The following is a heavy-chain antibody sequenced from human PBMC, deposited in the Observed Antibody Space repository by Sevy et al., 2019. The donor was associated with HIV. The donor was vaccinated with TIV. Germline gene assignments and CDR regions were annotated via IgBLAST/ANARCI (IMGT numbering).Heavy chain of an antibody. D-gene: IGHD2-15*01. J-gene: IGHJ4*02. CDR3: ARLTYCSGGSCYSYFDY. CDR2: IYYSGST. V-gene: IGHV4-61*01. Sequence: SETLSLTCTVSGGSVSSGSYYWSWIRQPPGKGLEWIGYIYYSGSTHYNPSLKSRVTISVDTSKNQFSLKLSSVTAADTAVYYCARLTYCSGGSCYSYFDYWGQGTLVTVSS. CDR1: GGSVSSGSYY.